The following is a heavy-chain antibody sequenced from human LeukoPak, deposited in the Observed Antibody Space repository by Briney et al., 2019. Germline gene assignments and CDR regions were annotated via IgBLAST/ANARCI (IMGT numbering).Heavy chain of an antibody. CDR1: GGSISSRSYY. CDR3: AGNYYDSSGPFS. V-gene: IGHV4-61*01. CDR2: IYYSGST. Sequence: SETLSLTCTVSGGSISSRSYYWGWIRQPPGKGLEWIGYIYYSGSTNYNPSLKSRVTISVDTSKNQFSLKLSSVTAADTAVYYRAGNYYDSSGPFSWSQGTLVTVSS. J-gene: IGHJ4*02. D-gene: IGHD3-22*01.